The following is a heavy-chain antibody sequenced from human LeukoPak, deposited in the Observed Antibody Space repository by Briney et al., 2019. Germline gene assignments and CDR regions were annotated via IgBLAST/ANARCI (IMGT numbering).Heavy chain of an antibody. Sequence: GASVTVSCTASGYTFTSYDINWVRQAPGQGLEWMGWMNPNSSNTGYAQKFQGRVTMTRNTSISTAYMELSSLRSEDTAVYYCARGNPSYYYYYYMDVGGKGTTVTVSS. CDR1: GYTFTSYD. CDR2: MNPNSSNT. J-gene: IGHJ6*03. CDR3: ARGNPSYYYYYYMDV. V-gene: IGHV1-8*01.